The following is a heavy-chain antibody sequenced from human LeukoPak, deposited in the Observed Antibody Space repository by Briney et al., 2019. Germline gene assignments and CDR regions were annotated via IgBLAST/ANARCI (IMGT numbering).Heavy chain of an antibody. D-gene: IGHD3-16*01. CDR2: ISGSGDST. V-gene: IGHV3-23*01. Sequence: PGRSLRLSCAASGFTFSSYGMRWVRQAPGKGLEWVSDISGSGDSTCYTDSVKGRFTISRDKSKNTLYLQMNSLRAEDTAVYYCARDPYTREETYFDLWGRGTLVTVSS. CDR1: GFTFSSYG. J-gene: IGHJ2*01. CDR3: ARDPYTREETYFDL.